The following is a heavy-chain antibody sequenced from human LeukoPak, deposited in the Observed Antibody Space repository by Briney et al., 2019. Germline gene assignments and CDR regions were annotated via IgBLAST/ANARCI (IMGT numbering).Heavy chain of an antibody. Sequence: GGSLRLSCAASGLTFRSYAMIWVRQARGKGLEWVSAISGSGGSTYYADSVKRRFTISRYHSKNTLYLQMNSLRAEDKAVYYCAKLPRIAEAGKGHYFDYWGQGTLVTVSS. CDR1: GLTFRSYA. D-gene: IGHD6-13*01. J-gene: IGHJ4*02. CDR2: ISGSGGST. V-gene: IGHV3-23*01. CDR3: AKLPRIAEAGKGHYFDY.